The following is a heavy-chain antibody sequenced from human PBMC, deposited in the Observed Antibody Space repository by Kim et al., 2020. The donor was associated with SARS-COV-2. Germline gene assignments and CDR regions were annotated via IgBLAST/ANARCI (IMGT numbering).Heavy chain of an antibody. J-gene: IGHJ3*02. Sequence: AASVTGRFTISRDDSKNSLFLQMNSLKTEDTAVYYCTRGYSGLIVYAFDIWGQGTMVTVSS. D-gene: IGHD5-12*01. V-gene: IGHV3-72*01. CDR3: TRGYSGLIVYAFDI.